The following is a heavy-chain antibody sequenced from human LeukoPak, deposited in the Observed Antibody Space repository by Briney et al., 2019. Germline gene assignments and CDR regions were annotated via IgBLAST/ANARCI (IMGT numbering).Heavy chain of an antibody. Sequence: PGGSLRLSCAASGFTFNNYAMSWVRQAPGKGLEWVSAISGSGGTYYADSVKGRFIISRDNSKNTLYLQMNSLRAEDTAIYYCAKDTHSSGWYEYYFDYWGQGTLVTVSS. CDR2: ISGSGGT. J-gene: IGHJ4*02. V-gene: IGHV3-23*01. CDR3: AKDTHSSGWYEYYFDY. CDR1: GFTFNNYA. D-gene: IGHD6-19*01.